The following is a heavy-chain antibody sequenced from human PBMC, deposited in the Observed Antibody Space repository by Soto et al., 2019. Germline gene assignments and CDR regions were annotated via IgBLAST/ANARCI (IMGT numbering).Heavy chain of an antibody. J-gene: IGHJ2*01. CDR1: GYTVTGYF. CDR3: AIIKTL. CDR2: INHTHGDT. V-gene: IGHV1-2*02. Sequence: ASVKVSCKASGYTVTGYFVHWVGQAPGQGLEWMGWINHTHGDTNYAQNLQGRVTMTRDTSINTAYREQSRLLVCDTTGYYCAIIKTLW.